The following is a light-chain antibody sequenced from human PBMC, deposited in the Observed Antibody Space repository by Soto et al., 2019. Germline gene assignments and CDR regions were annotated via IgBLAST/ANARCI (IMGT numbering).Light chain of an antibody. CDR2: GVS. V-gene: IGKV3-20*01. CDR1: QSVIGRQ. J-gene: IGKJ5*01. CDR3: QVYGPSPPIT. Sequence: EIVLTQSPGTLSLSPGERTTLSCRASQSVIGRQLAWYQHKPGQAPRLLMLGVSNRATGIPDRFTGSGSGTDFTLTISRLEPEDFAVYYCQVYGPSPPITFGQGTRLEIK.